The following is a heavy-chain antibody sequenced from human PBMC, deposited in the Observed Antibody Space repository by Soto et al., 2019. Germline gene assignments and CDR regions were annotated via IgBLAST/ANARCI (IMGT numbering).Heavy chain of an antibody. Sequence: QVQLVQSGAEVKKPGASVKLSCKASGYTFTNYAIHWVRQAPGHRLELMGWINTGYGNTKYSQKFQDRVTITRDSSASTAYMELSSLRSEDTAIYYCTSDSEVNWFDPWGRGTLVTVSS. J-gene: IGHJ5*02. CDR2: INTGYGNT. V-gene: IGHV1-3*04. CDR1: GYTFTNYA. CDR3: TSDSEVNWFDP.